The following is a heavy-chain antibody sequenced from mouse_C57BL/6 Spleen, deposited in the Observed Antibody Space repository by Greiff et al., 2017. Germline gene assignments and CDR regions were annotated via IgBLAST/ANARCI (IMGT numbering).Heavy chain of an antibody. D-gene: IGHD2-5*01. V-gene: IGHV3-6*01. J-gene: IGHJ4*01. Sequence: DVKLVESGPGLVKPSQSLSLTCSVTGYSITSGYYWNWIRQFPGNKLEWMGYISYDGSNNYNPSLKNRISITRDTSKNQFFLKLNSVTTEDTATYYCAREGYSNYDYAMDYWGQGTSVTVSS. CDR1: GYSITSGYY. CDR3: AREGYSNYDYAMDY. CDR2: ISYDGSN.